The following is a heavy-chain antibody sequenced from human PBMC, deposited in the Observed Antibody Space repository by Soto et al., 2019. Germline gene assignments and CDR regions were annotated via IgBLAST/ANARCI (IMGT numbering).Heavy chain of an antibody. CDR3: ARSGDNYNVLDY. D-gene: IGHD3-10*02. V-gene: IGHV3-11*03. CDR1: GWSISGHY. J-gene: IGHJ4*02. CDR2: SSNSGTFT. Sequence: GSLRLSGAGCGWSISGHYMSWIRQAPGKGLEWVSYSSNSGTFTKYADSVKGRFSISRDNAKNSLYLEINSLRGEDTAIYYCARSGDNYNVLDYWGQGTPVTVSS.